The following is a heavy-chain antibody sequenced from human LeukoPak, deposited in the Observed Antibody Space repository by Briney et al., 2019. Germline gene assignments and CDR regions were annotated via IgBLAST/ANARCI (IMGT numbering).Heavy chain of an antibody. J-gene: IGHJ4*02. D-gene: IGHD3-3*01. CDR2: IYYSGST. CDR3: ARHADKIYDFLSGYARPFDY. V-gene: IGHV4-39*01. CDR1: GGSISSSSYY. Sequence: SETLSLTCTVSGGSISSSSYYWGWIRQPPGKGLEWIGSIYYSGSTYYNPSLKSRVTISVDTSKNQFSLKLSSVTAADTAVYYCARHADKIYDFLSGYARPFDYWGQGTLVTVSS.